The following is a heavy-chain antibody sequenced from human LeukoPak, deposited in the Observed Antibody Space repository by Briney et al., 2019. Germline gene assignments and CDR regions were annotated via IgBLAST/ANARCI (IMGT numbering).Heavy chain of an antibody. D-gene: IGHD6-6*01. CDR1: GYTFTNYD. V-gene: IGHV1-8*01. Sequence: ASVKVSCKASGYTFTNYDINWVRQATGQGVEWWGWMNPNSGNTGYAQKFQGRVTMTRNTSISTAYMELSSLRSEDTAVYYWARGPARSIAVRGWFDPWGQGTLVTVSS. J-gene: IGHJ5*02. CDR3: ARGPARSIAVRGWFDP. CDR2: MNPNSGNT.